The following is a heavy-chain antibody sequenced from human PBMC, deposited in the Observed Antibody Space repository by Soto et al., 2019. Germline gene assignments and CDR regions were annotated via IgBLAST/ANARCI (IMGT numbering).Heavy chain of an antibody. CDR2: IYYSGST. J-gene: IGHJ4*02. V-gene: IGHV4-30-4*01. Sequence: QVQLQESGPGLVKPSQTLSLTCTVSGGSISSGDYYWSWIRQPPGKGLEWIGYIYYSGSTYYNPSLKSRVXXSXDXXKNQFSLKLSSVTAADTAVYYCARTYDSSGYYYDYWGQGTLVTVSS. CDR3: ARTYDSSGYYYDY. CDR1: GGSISSGDYY. D-gene: IGHD3-22*01.